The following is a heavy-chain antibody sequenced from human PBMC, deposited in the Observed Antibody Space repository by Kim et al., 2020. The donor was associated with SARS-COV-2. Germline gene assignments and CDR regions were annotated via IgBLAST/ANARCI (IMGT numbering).Heavy chain of an antibody. CDR3: ARTPRRYSYGFYYFDY. Sequence: GGSLRLSCAASGFTFSSYAMHWVRQAPGKGLEWVAVISYDGSNKYYADSVKGRFTISRDNSKNTLYLQMNSLRAEDTAVYYCARTPRRYSYGFYYFDYWG. J-gene: IGHJ4*01. CDR1: GFTFSSYA. D-gene: IGHD5-18*01. CDR2: ISYDGSNK. V-gene: IGHV3-30*04.